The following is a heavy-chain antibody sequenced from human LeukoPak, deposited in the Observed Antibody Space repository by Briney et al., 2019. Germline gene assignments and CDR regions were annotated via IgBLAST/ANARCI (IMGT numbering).Heavy chain of an antibody. CDR3: VKESRVVRGVIMDAFDM. D-gene: IGHD3-10*01. V-gene: IGHV3-64D*06. Sequence: GGSLRLSCSASGFTFSGYAMHWVRQAPGKGLEYVSGISINGGSTDYADSVKGRFTISRDNSKNTVYPQMSSLRAEDTAVYYCVKESRVVRGVIMDAFDMWGQGTMVTVSS. CDR1: GFTFSGYA. CDR2: ISINGGST. J-gene: IGHJ3*02.